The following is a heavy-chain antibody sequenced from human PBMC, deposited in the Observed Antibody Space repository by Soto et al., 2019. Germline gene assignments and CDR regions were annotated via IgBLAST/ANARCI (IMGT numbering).Heavy chain of an antibody. J-gene: IGHJ3*02. V-gene: IGHV4-4*02. Sequence: QVQLQESGPGLVKPSGTLSLTCAVSGGSISSSNWWSWVRQPPGKGMEWIGEIYHSGSTNYNPSLKRRVTISVDKSKNQFSLKLSSVTAADTAVYYCERDRRKVVVAATQIAFDIWGQGTMVTVSS. CDR2: IYHSGST. D-gene: IGHD2-15*01. CDR3: ERDRRKVVVAATQIAFDI. CDR1: GGSISSSNW.